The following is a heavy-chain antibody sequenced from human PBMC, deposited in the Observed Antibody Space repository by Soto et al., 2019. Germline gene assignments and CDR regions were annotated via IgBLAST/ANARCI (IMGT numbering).Heavy chain of an antibody. V-gene: IGHV4-59*01. J-gene: IGHJ4*02. CDR2: LYYGRSA. CDR1: GDSSSSYY. D-gene: IGHD3-22*01. Sequence: QVQLQESGPGLVKPSETLSLTCAVSGDSSSSYYCMWIRQPPGKGLESIGYLYYGRSANYNPSLKSRVTLSVDTSTNQCSLTLSSMTAADTAVYYCALRSMAVVPAYWGQGTLVAVSS. CDR3: ALRSMAVVPAY.